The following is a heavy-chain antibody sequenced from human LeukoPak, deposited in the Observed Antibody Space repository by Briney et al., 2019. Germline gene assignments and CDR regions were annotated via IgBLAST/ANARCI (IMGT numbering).Heavy chain of an antibody. Sequence: SETLSLTCAVYGGSFSGYYWSWIRQPPGKGLEWIGEINHSGSTNYNPSLKSRVTISVDTSKNQFSLKLSSVTAADTAVYYCARRRRITIFGVVIIPAYYFDYWGQGTLVTVSS. J-gene: IGHJ4*02. CDR1: GGSFSGYY. CDR3: ARRRRITIFGVVIIPAYYFDY. V-gene: IGHV4-34*01. CDR2: INHSGST. D-gene: IGHD3-3*01.